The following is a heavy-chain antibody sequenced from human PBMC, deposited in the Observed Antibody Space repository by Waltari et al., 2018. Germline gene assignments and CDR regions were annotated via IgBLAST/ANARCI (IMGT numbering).Heavy chain of an antibody. J-gene: IGHJ5*02. Sequence: QVQLVQSGAEVKKPGSSVKVSCKASGGTFSSYAISWVRQAPGQGLEWMGGIIHILGTANYAQKFQGRVTITADKSTSTAYLELSSLRSEDTAVYYCARGSRSGSYTGWFDPWGQGTLVTVSS. CDR1: GGTFSSYA. V-gene: IGHV1-69*14. CDR2: IIHILGTA. CDR3: ARGSRSGSYTGWFDP. D-gene: IGHD1-26*01.